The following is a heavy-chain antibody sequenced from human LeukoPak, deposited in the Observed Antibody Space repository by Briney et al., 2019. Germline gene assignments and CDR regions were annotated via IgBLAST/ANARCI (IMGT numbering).Heavy chain of an antibody. D-gene: IGHD3-22*01. CDR2: IYYSGKT. V-gene: IGHV4-39*01. CDR3: ARRRYYDGSGYLE. Sequence: SETLSVTCSVSGDSVARSDSYWDWIRQPPGKGLEWIGTIYYSGKTYYSPSLKSRVTMSVDTSNNQFSLSLRSVTAADTAVYYCARRRYYDGSGYLEWGQGTLVSVFS. J-gene: IGHJ1*01. CDR1: GDSVARSDSY.